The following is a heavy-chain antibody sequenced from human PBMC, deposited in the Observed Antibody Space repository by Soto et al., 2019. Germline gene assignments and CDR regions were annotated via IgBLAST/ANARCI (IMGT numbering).Heavy chain of an antibody. D-gene: IGHD3-3*01. J-gene: IGHJ5*02. CDR2: INHSGST. CDR3: ARGSGITIFGVVMFNWFDP. CDR1: GGSFSGYY. V-gene: IGHV4-34*01. Sequence: ASETLSLTCAVYGGSFSGYYWSWIRQPPGKGLEWIGEINHSGSTNYNPSLKSRVTISVDTSKNQFSLKLSSVTAADTAVYYCARGSGITIFGVVMFNWFDPWGQGTLVTVSS.